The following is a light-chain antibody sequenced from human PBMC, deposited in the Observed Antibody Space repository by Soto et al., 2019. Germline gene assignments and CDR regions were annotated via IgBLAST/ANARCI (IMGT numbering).Light chain of an antibody. CDR1: QSVSYN. CDR3: QQYKNWPPLT. CDR2: GAF. J-gene: IGKJ4*01. Sequence: EIVMTQSPATLSVSPGETATLSCRASQSVSYNLAWYQQKPGQGPRLVIYGAFSRATGSPARFSGSGSGTEFSLTISSLQSEDFAVYYCQQYKNWPPLTFGGGTKVEIK. V-gene: IGKV3-15*01.